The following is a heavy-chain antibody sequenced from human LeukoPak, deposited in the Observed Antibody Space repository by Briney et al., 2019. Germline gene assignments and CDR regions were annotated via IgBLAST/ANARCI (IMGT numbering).Heavy chain of an antibody. CDR2: INQDDSQI. V-gene: IGHV3-7*01. CDR3: AKGGRGMTTVTTDAFDI. CDR1: GFTFNKYW. J-gene: IGHJ3*02. D-gene: IGHD4-17*01. Sequence: GGSLRLSCAASGFTFNKYWLTWVRQAPGKGLEWVANINQDDSQIYYLESVEGRFTITRDNAKNSLHLQMNSLRAEDTALYYCAKGGRGMTTVTTDAFDIWGQGTMVTVSS.